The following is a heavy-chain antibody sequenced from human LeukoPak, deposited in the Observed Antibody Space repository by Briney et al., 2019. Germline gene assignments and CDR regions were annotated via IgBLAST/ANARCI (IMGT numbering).Heavy chain of an antibody. J-gene: IGHJ5*01. CDR3: ARPGDYYGSSGWFDS. Sequence: ASVKVSCKSSGYTFTIYYIHWVRQAPGQGLELLGIISPSAGSTSYAQKFQGRVTMTRDTSTNTVYMELSSLRSEDTAVYYCARPGDYYGSSGWFDSWGQGTLVTVSS. D-gene: IGHD3-10*01. V-gene: IGHV1-46*01. CDR2: ISPSAGST. CDR1: GYTFTIYY.